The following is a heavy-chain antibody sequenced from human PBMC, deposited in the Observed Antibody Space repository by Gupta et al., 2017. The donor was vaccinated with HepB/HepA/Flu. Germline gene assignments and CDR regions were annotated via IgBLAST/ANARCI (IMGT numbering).Heavy chain of an antibody. J-gene: IGHJ5*02. D-gene: IGHD2-15*01. Sequence: VQLVESGGGLVQPGGSLRLSCAHSGYRLSRSWMHWVRQAPGKVLVWVSHIIADERATGYADSVKCRFTISRDNAENTLFLQMNSLRAEDTAVYYCARDLRHCSGGSCAWVQGTLVTVSS. CDR3: ARDLRHCSGGSCA. CDR2: IIADERAT. CDR1: GYRLSRSW. V-gene: IGHV3-74*01.